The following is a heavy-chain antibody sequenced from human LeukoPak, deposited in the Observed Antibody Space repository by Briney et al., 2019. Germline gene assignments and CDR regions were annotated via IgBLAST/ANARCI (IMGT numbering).Heavy chain of an antibody. CDR2: IYPGDSDT. D-gene: IGHD3-3*01. Sequence: GESLKISWKGSGYSFTSYWIGWVRQMPGKGLEWMGIIYPGDSDTRYSPSFQGQVTISADKCISTAYLRGMSLKGSGSAMYYCATPKPDIPIFGVVGANYSYYGMDVWGQGTTVTVSS. J-gene: IGHJ6*02. CDR3: ATPKPDIPIFGVVGANYSYYGMDV. CDR1: GYSFTSYW. V-gene: IGHV5-51*01.